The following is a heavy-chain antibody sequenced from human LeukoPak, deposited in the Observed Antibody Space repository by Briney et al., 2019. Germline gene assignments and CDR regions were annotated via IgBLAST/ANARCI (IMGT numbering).Heavy chain of an antibody. CDR2: ISAYNGNT. D-gene: IGHD6-19*01. CDR1: GYTFTSYG. J-gene: IGHJ3*02. CDR3: ARDERQWLVPDAFDI. V-gene: IGHV1-18*04. Sequence: GASVKVSCKASGYTFTSYGICWVRQAPGQGLEWMGWISAYNGNTNYAQKLQGRVTMTTDTSTSTAYMELRSLRSDDTAVYYCARDERQWLVPDAFDIWGQGTMVTVSS.